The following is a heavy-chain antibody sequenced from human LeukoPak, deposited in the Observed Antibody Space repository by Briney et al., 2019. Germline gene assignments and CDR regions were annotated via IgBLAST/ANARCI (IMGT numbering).Heavy chain of an antibody. V-gene: IGHV4-34*01. D-gene: IGHD3-9*01. Sequence: PSETLSLTCAVYGGSFSGYYWSWIRQPPGKGLEWIGEINHSGSTNYNPSLKSRVTISVGTSKNQFSLKLSSVTAADTAVYYCARGLGYYDILTGYSYYYYYGMDVWGQGTTVTVSS. J-gene: IGHJ6*02. CDR1: GGSFSGYY. CDR3: ARGLGYYDILTGYSYYYYYGMDV. CDR2: INHSGST.